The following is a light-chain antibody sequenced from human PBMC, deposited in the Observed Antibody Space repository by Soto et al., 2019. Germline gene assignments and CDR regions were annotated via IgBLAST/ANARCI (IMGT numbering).Light chain of an antibody. CDR3: QQRNNWPPGIN. CDR1: HSVSSN. V-gene: IGKV3-11*01. CDR2: AAS. J-gene: IGKJ5*01. Sequence: IVITQSPATLSVSPGERATLSCRASHSVSSNLSWYQQKPGQAPNLLIYAASNRATGIPARFSGSGSGTDFILTISSLEPEDFAVYYCQQRNNWPPGINFGQGTRLEIK.